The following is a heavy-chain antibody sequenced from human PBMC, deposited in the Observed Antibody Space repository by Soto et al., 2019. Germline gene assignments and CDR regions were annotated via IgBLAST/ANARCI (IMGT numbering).Heavy chain of an antibody. V-gene: IGHV4-39*01. CDR3: ARHANHYYDSSGYYPFDY. CDR1: GGSISSSSYY. J-gene: IGHJ4*02. CDR2: TYYSGST. D-gene: IGHD3-22*01. Sequence: SETLSLPCTVSGGSISSSSYYWGWIRQPPGKGLEWIGSTYYSGSTYYNPSLKSRVTISVDTSKNQFSLKLSSVTAADTAVYYCARHANHYYDSSGYYPFDYWGQGTLVTVS.